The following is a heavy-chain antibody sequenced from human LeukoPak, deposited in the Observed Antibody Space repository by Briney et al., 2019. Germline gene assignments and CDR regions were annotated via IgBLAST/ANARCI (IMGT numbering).Heavy chain of an antibody. J-gene: IGHJ4*02. CDR3: VEGNSMDY. CDR1: GFIFSSYG. CDR2: ILYDGSKE. Sequence: PGRSLRLSCAASGFIFSSYGMHWVRQAPGKGLEWVAIILYDGSKEYYADSVKGRFTISRDNFKNTLFLQMNSLRAEDTAMYYCVEGNSMDYWGQGTLVTVSS. D-gene: IGHD4-23*01. V-gene: IGHV3-30*03.